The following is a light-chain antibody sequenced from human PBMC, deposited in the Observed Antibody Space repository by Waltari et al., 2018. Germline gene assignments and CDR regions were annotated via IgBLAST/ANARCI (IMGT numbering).Light chain of an antibody. CDR1: SNNIGSYNY. Sequence: QSALTQPRSVSGSPGQSVTISCTGTSNNIGSYNYVSCYQQYPGKAPKRMIYDVTKRPSGVPHRFSASKSGNTASLTISGLQAEDEADYYCCSYAGSHTYVFGTATKVTVL. V-gene: IGLV2-11*01. CDR3: CSYAGSHTYV. J-gene: IGLJ1*01. CDR2: DVT.